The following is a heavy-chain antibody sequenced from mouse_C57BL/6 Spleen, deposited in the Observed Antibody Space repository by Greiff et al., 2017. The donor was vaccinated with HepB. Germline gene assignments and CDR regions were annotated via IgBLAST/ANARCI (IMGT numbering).Heavy chain of an antibody. CDR3: ARDGYYNYAMDY. Sequence: VKLMESGPELVKPGASVKISCKASGYAFRSSWINWVKQRPGKGLEWIGRIYPGDGDTNYNGKFKGKATLTADKSSSTAYMQLSSLTSEDSAVYFCARDGYYNYAMDYWGQGTSVTVSS. D-gene: IGHD2-3*01. CDR1: GYAFRSSW. CDR2: IYPGDGDT. J-gene: IGHJ4*01. V-gene: IGHV1-82*01.